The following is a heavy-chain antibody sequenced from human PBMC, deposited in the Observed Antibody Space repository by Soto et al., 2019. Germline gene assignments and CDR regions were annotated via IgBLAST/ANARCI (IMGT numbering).Heavy chain of an antibody. CDR3: ARDKVGNYFDY. J-gene: IGHJ4*02. V-gene: IGHV3-7*01. Sequence: GGSLRLSCAASGFTFSSYWMSWVRQAPGKGLEWVANIKQDGSEKYYVDSVKGRFTISRDNAKNSLYLQMSSLRAEDTAVYYCARDKVGNYFDYWGQGTLVTVSS. CDR1: GFTFSSYW. D-gene: IGHD1-26*01. CDR2: IKQDGSEK.